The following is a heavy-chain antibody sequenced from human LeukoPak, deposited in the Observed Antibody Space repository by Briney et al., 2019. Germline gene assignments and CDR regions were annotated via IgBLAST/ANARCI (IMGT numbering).Heavy chain of an antibody. D-gene: IGHD4-17*01. Sequence: GESLKISCKGSGYYFTTNWIGWVRQMPGKGLEWMGIIYPSDSDTRYSPSFQGQVTISADKSISTAYLQWSSLRALDTAMYYCARLYGKEFDYWGQGTLVTVSS. CDR3: ARLYGKEFDY. CDR2: IYPSDSDT. J-gene: IGHJ4*02. CDR1: GYYFTTNW. V-gene: IGHV5-51*01.